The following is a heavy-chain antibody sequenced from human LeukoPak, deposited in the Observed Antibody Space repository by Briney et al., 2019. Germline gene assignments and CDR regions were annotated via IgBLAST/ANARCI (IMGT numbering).Heavy chain of an antibody. CDR2: IYYSGST. CDR1: GGSISSYY. V-gene: IGHV4-59*01. J-gene: IGHJ5*02. D-gene: IGHD3-3*01. CDR3: ARSTSFWSGYYVWFDP. Sequence: SEILSLTCTVSGGSISSYYWSWIRQPPGKGLEWIGYIYYSGSTNYNPSLKSRVTISVDTSKNQFSLKLSSVTAADTAVYYCARSTSFWSGYYVWFDPWGQGTLVTVSS.